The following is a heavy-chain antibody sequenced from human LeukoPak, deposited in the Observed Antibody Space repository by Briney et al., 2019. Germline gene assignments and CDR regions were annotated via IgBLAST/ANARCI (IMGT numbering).Heavy chain of an antibody. D-gene: IGHD5-24*01. Sequence: ASETLSLTCTVSGGSISSYYWSWIRRPPGKGLEWIGYIYNSGSTNHNPSLRSRVTISVDMSKNQFSLKLSSVTAADTAVYYCAKSWRPRRWPDSFDPWGQGTLVTVSS. CDR2: IYNSGST. J-gene: IGHJ5*02. CDR3: AKSWRPRRWPDSFDP. CDR1: GGSISSYY. V-gene: IGHV4-59*01.